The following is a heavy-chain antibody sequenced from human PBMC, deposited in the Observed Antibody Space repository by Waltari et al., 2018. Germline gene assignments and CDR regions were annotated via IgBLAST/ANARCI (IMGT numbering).Heavy chain of an antibody. CDR3: ARAPYRVLSIDWYYFDA. J-gene: IGHJ4*02. CDR2: VSASINRA. V-gene: IGHV1-18*01. Sequence: QVQLVQSGAEVRKPGASVDISCRTSGYHFHNYGFSWGRQAPGQGVGGLGGVSASINRAYTAQKFQGRLTMTAHTSTGIAYMELKSLTSDDAAMYFCARAPYRVLSIDWYYFDAWGQGTLVTVSS. D-gene: IGHD3-9*01. CDR1: GYHFHNYG.